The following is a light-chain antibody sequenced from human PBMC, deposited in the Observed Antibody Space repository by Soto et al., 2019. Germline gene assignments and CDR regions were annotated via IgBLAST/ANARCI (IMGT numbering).Light chain of an antibody. J-gene: IGLJ3*02. Sequence: QSVLTQPPSVSAAPGQKVTISGSGSSSNLGNNHASWYQHLPGTAPKLLLFDNDKRPSGIPDRFSGSKAGTSATLGITGLQTGDEADYYCGTWDSSLSARVFGGGTKVTVL. CDR3: GTWDSSLSARV. CDR2: DND. V-gene: IGLV1-51*01. CDR1: SSNLGNNH.